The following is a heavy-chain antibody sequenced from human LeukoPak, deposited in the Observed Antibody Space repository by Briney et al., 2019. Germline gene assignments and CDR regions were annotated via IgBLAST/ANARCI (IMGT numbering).Heavy chain of an antibody. Sequence: GGSLRLSCAASGFTLSSHWMTWVRQAPGKGPEWVANIKEDGSEKYYVDSVKGRFTISRDNAKSSLYLQMNSLRAEDTAVYYCAKFPKTITMIFTLVDYWGQGTLVTVSS. CDR3: AKFPKTITMIFTLVDY. CDR1: GFTLSSHW. CDR2: IKEDGSEK. J-gene: IGHJ4*02. D-gene: IGHD3-22*01. V-gene: IGHV3-7*03.